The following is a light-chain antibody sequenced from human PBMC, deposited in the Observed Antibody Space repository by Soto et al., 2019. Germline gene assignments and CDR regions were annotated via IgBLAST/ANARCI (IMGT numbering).Light chain of an antibody. CDR1: QSISKW. J-gene: IGKJ5*01. V-gene: IGKV1-5*03. CDR2: KAS. CDR3: QQYNGLIT. Sequence: DIQMTQSPSTLSVSVGDRVTLTCGASQSISKWLAWYQQKPGKAPKLLIYKASNLKSEVPSWRSGSCSGTLFILIISSMKHDYFASYYCQQYNGLITFGRGTRLEIK.